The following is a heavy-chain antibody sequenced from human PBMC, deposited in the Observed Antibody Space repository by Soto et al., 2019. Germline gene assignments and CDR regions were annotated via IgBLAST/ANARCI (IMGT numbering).Heavy chain of an antibody. D-gene: IGHD5-12*01. CDR2: IYQSRST. V-gene: IGHV4-39*01. J-gene: IGHJ4*02. CDR3: ARHGSMATMALDY. Sequence: ASETLSLTCTVSGGSISSSPYYWGWIRQPPGKGMEWIGSIYQSRSTNYNPSLKGRVTISVDSSKKQVFLKLNSVTAADTAVYYCARHGSMATMALDYWGQGTLVTVSS. CDR1: GGSISSSPYY.